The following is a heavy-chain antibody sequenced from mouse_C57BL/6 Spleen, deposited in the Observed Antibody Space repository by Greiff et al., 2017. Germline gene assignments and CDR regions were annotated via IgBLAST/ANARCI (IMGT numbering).Heavy chain of an antibody. D-gene: IGHD2-5*01. Sequence: QVQLQQPGAELVKPGASVKMSCKASGYTFTSYWITWVKQRPGQGLEWIGDIYPGSGSTNYNEKFKSKATLTVDTSSSTAYMQLRSLTSEDSAVYYCARVGYSNYGHFDYWGQGTTLTVSS. CDR2: IYPGSGST. CDR3: ARVGYSNYGHFDY. J-gene: IGHJ2*01. V-gene: IGHV1-55*01. CDR1: GYTFTSYW.